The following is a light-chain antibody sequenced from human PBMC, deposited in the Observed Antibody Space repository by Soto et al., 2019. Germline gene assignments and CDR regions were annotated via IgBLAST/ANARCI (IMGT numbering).Light chain of an antibody. CDR3: QKHDTVPLT. CDR1: QGIGNY. V-gene: IGKV1-27*01. J-gene: IGKJ4*01. Sequence: DIQMTQSPSSLSASVGDRVTITCRASQGIGNYLAWYQQKPGKVPKLLIYTSSTLQSGVPSRFSGSGSGTDFTLTIRSLQTEHAATYYCQKHDTVPLTFGGGTKV. CDR2: TSS.